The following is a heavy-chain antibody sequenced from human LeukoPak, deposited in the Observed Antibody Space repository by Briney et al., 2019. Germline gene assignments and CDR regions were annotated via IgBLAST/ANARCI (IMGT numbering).Heavy chain of an antibody. V-gene: IGHV3-53*01. D-gene: IGHD7-27*01. J-gene: IGHJ3*02. CDR2: IYTGGST. CDR1: GFTVSTTY. Sequence: GGSLRLSCAASGFTVSTTYMSWVRQAPGKGLEWVSIIYTGGSTYYAHSVKGRFTISRDNSKNTVYLQMNSLRAEDKAVYFCARDLGTNDAFDIWGQGTMLTVSS. CDR3: ARDLGTNDAFDI.